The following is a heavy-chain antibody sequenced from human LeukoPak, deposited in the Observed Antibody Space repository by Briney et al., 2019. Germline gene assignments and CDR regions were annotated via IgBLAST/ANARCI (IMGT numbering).Heavy chain of an antibody. V-gene: IGHV4-38-2*02. CDR2: IYHSGST. CDR1: GYSISSGYY. Sequence: SETLSLTCTVSGYSISSGYYWGWIRQPPGKGLEWIGSIYHSGSTYYNPSLKSRVTISVDTSKNQFSLKLSSVTAADTAVYYCARVSWPDIPPYYYYYGMDVWGQGTTVTVSS. J-gene: IGHJ6*02. D-gene: IGHD5-12*01. CDR3: ARVSWPDIPPYYYYYGMDV.